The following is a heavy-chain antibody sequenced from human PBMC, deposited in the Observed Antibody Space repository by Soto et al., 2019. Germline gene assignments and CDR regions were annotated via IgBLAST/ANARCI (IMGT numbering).Heavy chain of an antibody. V-gene: IGHV1-18*01. J-gene: IGHJ6*02. Sequence: QVQLVQSGAEVKKPGASVKVSCKASGYTFTSYGISWVRQAPGQGLEWMGWISAYNGNTNYAQKLQGRVTMTTDTXTXXAYRELRSLRSDDTAVYYCARGGSRYYYYYYGMDVWGQGTTVTVSS. CDR2: ISAYNGNT. CDR3: ARGGSRYYYYYYGMDV. CDR1: GYTFTSYG. D-gene: IGHD3-10*01.